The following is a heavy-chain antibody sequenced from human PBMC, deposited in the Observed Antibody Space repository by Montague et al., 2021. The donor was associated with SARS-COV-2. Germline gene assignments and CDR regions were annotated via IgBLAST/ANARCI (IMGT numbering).Heavy chain of an antibody. V-gene: IGHV2-5*02. Sequence: PALVKPTQTLTLTCTFSGFSLSTSGVGVGWIRQPPGKALEWLALIYWDXYNRYSPSLKSRLTITKDTSKNQVVLTMTNMDPVDTATYYCAHRPLLALKGQFDYWGQGTLVTVSS. CDR3: AHRPLLALKGQFDY. CDR1: GFSLSTSGVG. CDR2: IYWDXYN. J-gene: IGHJ4*02. D-gene: IGHD3-3*02.